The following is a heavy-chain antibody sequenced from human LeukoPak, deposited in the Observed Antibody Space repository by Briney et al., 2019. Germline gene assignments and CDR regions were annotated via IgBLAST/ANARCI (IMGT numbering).Heavy chain of an antibody. CDR1: GGTFSSYA. Sequence: SVKVSCKASGGTFSSYAISWVRQAPGQGLEWMGGIIPIFGIANYAQKFQGRVTITADESTSTAYMELSSLRSEDTAVYYCARDNDPARRGGAFDIWGQGTMVTVSS. J-gene: IGHJ3*02. D-gene: IGHD6-25*01. V-gene: IGHV1-69*13. CDR3: ARDNDPARRGGAFDI. CDR2: IIPIFGIA.